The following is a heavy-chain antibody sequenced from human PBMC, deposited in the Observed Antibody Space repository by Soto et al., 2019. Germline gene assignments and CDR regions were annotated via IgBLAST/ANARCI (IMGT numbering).Heavy chain of an antibody. CDR3: ARGYWAGGMDV. CDR2: IYSDNKT. J-gene: IGHJ6*02. CDR1: GFTVSSNY. Sequence: EVQLVESGGGLIQSEGSLRLSCAASGFTVSSNYMNWVRQAPGKGLEWVSVIYSDNKTYYADSVKGRFTISRDKSKNTLYIQMNSLRAEDTAIYYCARGYWAGGMDVWGQGTTITVSS. V-gene: IGHV3-53*01. D-gene: IGHD2-8*02.